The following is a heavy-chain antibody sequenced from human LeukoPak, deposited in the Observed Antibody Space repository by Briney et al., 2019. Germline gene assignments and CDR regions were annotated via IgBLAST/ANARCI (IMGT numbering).Heavy chain of an antibody. CDR1: GFTFSSSY. J-gene: IGHJ4*02. Sequence: GSLRLSCAASGFTFSSSYMHWVRQAAGKSLEWVSAIGTSADTYYPGSVKGRFTISRENARSSLYLQMNNLRAGDTAVYYCARADKGGYYDYWGRGTLVTVSS. D-gene: IGHD2-15*01. CDR3: ARADKGGYYDY. CDR2: IGTSADT. V-gene: IGHV3-13*01.